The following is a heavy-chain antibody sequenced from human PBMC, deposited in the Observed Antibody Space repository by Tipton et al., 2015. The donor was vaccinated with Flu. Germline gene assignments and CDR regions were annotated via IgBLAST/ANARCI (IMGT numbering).Heavy chain of an antibody. Sequence: TLSLTCTVSSGSIRSTSYFCAWIRQPPGKRLELIGSIFPSGTTYYNPSLKSRVTISVDTSKSQFSLMLRSVTAADTAVYYCARLSYYDVDLKNFYFDYWGQGAQVTVSS. CDR3: ARLSYYDVDLKNFYFDY. V-gene: IGHV4-39*01. D-gene: IGHD3-10*02. J-gene: IGHJ4*02. CDR1: SGSIRSTSYF. CDR2: IFPSGTT.